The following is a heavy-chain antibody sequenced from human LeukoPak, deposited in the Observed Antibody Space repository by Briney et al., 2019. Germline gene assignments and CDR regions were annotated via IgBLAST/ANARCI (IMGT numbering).Heavy chain of an antibody. CDR3: ARVHWAAAGPDAFDI. J-gene: IGHJ3*02. V-gene: IGHV4-39*07. Sequence: SETLSLTCTVSGGSISSSSYYWGWIRQPPGKGLEWIGSIYYSGSTYYNPSLKSRVTISVDTSKNQFSLKLSSVTAADTAVYYCARVHWAAAGPDAFDIWGQGTMVTVSS. CDR1: GGSISSSSYY. D-gene: IGHD6-13*01. CDR2: IYYSGST.